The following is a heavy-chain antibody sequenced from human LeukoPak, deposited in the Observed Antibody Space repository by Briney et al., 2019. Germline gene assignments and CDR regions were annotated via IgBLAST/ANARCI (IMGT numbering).Heavy chain of an antibody. J-gene: IGHJ4*02. D-gene: IGHD2-8*01. Sequence: ASVTVSCKASGYTFTGYYMHWVRQAPGQGLEWMGWINPNSGGTNYAQKFQGRVTMTRDTSISTAYMELSRLRSDDTAVYYCARDPLPNPHCTNGVCYIDYWGQGTLVTVSS. V-gene: IGHV1-2*02. CDR2: INPNSGGT. CDR3: ARDPLPNPHCTNGVCYIDY. CDR1: GYTFTGYY.